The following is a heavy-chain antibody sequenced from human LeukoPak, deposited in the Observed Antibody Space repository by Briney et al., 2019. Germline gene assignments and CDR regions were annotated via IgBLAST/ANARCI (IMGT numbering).Heavy chain of an antibody. J-gene: IGHJ4*02. CDR1: GYTFTSYG. V-gene: IGHV1-69*05. CDR2: IIPIFGTA. D-gene: IGHD3-16*02. CDR3: ARDRVITFGGVIVGPFDY. Sequence: GASVKVSCKASGYTFTSYGISWVRQAPGQGLEWMGRIIPIFGTANYAQKFQGRVTITTDESTSTAYMELSSLRSEDTAVYYCARDRVITFGGVIVGPFDYWGQGTLVTVSS.